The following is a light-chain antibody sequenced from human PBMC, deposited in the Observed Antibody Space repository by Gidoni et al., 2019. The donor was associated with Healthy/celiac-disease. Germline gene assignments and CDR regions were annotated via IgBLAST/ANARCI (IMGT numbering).Light chain of an antibody. J-gene: IGKJ1*01. Sequence: EIVLTQSPGTLSLSPGERATLSCRASQSVSSSYLAWYQQKPGQAPRLLIYGASSPATGIPDRFSGSGSGTDFTLTISRLEPEDFAVYYCQQYGSSRTFGQGTKVEIK. CDR3: QQYGSSRT. CDR1: QSVSSSY. CDR2: GAS. V-gene: IGKV3-20*01.